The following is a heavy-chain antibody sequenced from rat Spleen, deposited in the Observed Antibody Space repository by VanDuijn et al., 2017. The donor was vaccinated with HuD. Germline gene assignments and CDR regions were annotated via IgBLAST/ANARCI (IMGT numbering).Heavy chain of an antibody. CDR3: ASRTGNWFAY. CDR2: ISYDGRRT. V-gene: IGHV5-29*01. J-gene: IGHJ3*01. Sequence: EVQLVESDGGLVQPGRSLKLSCTASGFTFSDYFMAWVRQAPTKGLEWVATISYDGRRTYYRDSVKGRFTISRDNAKSTLYLQMDSLRSEDTATYSCASRTGNWFAYWGQGTLVTVSS. D-gene: IGHD5-1*01. CDR1: GFTFSDYF.